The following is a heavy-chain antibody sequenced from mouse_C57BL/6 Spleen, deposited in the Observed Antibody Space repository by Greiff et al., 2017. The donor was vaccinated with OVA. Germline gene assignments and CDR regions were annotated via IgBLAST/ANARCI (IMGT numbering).Heavy chain of an antibody. V-gene: IGHV6-6*01. J-gene: IGHJ1*03. D-gene: IGHD1-1*01. CDR1: GFTFSDAW. Sequence: EVQVVESGGGLVQPGGSMKLSCAASGFTFSDAWMDWVRQSPEKGLEWVAEIRNKANNHATYYAESVKGRFTISRDDSKSSVYLEMNSLRAGDTGIYYWTEGTTVVGRGWYFDVWGTGTTVTVSS. CDR2: IRNKANNHAT. CDR3: TEGTTVVGRGWYFDV.